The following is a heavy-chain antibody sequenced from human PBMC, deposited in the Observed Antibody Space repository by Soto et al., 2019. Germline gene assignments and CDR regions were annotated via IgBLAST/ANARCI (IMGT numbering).Heavy chain of an antibody. J-gene: IGHJ4*01. CDR2: INHSGST. D-gene: IGHD2-15*01. CDR1: GGSFSGYY. CDR3: VCFYHCRTTAGHHSF. V-gene: IGHV4-34*01. Sequence: PSETLSLTCAVYGGSFSGYYWSWIRQPPGKGLEWIGEINHSGSTNYNPSLKSRVTISVDTSKNQFSLKLSSVTAADTSVYYCVCFYHCRTTAGHHSFWGQGTPVPVSS.